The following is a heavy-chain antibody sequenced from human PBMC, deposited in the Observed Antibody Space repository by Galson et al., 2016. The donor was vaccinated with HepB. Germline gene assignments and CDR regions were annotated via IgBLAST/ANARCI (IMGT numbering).Heavy chain of an antibody. CDR3: ARRVFAISGGWFDR. V-gene: IGHV4-39*02. CDR1: GGSISSSSYF. D-gene: IGHD2-8*01. J-gene: IGHJ5*02. Sequence: ETLSLTCTVSGGSISSSSYFWGWIRQPPGKGLEWIGSLYYSGSTHYNASLKSRVTISVDTSKNHFSLKLSSVPAADTALYYCARRVFAISGGWFDRWGQGTLVTVSS. CDR2: LYYSGST.